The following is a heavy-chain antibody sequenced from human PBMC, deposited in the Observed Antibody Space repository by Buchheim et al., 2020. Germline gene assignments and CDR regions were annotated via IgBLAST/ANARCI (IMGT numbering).Heavy chain of an antibody. D-gene: IGHD6-6*01. V-gene: IGHV3-33*06. Sequence: QVQLVESGGGVVQPGRSLRLSCAASGFTFSSYGMHWVRQAPGKGLEWVAVIWYDGSNKYYADSVKGRFTISRDNSKNTLYLQMNSLRVEDTAVYYCAKDLTYSSSPYFDYWGQGTL. CDR3: AKDLTYSSSPYFDY. J-gene: IGHJ4*02. CDR1: GFTFSSYG. CDR2: IWYDGSNK.